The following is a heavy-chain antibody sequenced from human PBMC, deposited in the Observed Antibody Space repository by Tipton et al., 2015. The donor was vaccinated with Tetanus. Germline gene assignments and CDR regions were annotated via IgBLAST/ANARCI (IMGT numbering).Heavy chain of an antibody. J-gene: IGHJ6*03. Sequence: SLRLSCAASGFTFSSYAMSWVRQAPGKGLEWVSAISGRGGSTYYADPVKGRFTISRDNSKNTLYLQMNSLRAEDTAVYYCAKGSYYGSGSYPPLGDYYYYYMDVWGKGTTVTVSS. V-gene: IGHV3-23*01. CDR2: ISGRGGST. CDR1: GFTFSSYA. D-gene: IGHD3-10*01. CDR3: AKGSYYGSGSYPPLGDYYYYYMDV.